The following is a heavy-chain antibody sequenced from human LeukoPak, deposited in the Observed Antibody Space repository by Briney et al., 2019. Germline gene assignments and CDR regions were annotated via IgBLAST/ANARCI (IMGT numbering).Heavy chain of an antibody. V-gene: IGHV3-7*01. J-gene: IGHJ3*02. D-gene: IGHD3-22*01. CDR2: IKQDGSEK. CDR1: GFTFSSYW. CDR3: AREDSSGYYHGAFDI. Sequence: PGGSLRLSCAASGFTFSSYWMSWVRQAPGKGLEWVANIKQDGSEKYYVDSVKGRFTISRDNAKNSLYLQMNSLRAEDTAVYYCAREDSSGYYHGAFDIWGQGTMVTVSS.